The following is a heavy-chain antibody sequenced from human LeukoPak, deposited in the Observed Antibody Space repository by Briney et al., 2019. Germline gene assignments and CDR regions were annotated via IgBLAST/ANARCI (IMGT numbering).Heavy chain of an antibody. CDR2: IYYSGST. V-gene: IGHV4-59*01. J-gene: IGHJ4*02. CDR1: GGSISSYY. CDR3: ARGVVIVPPSFDY. D-gene: IGHD2/OR15-2a*01. Sequence: PAETLSLTCTVSGGSISSYYWSWIRQHPGKGLECIGYIYYSGSTNYNPSLKSRVTISVDTSKNQFSLKLSSVTAADTAVYYCARGVVIVPPSFDYWGQGTLVTVSS.